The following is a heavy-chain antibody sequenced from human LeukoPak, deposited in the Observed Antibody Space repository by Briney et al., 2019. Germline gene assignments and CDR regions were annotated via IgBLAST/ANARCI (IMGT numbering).Heavy chain of an antibody. Sequence: SETLSLTCAVYGGSFSSYYWGWIRQPPGKGLEWIGSIYYSGSTYYNPSLKSRVTISVDTSKNQFSLKLSSVTAADTAVYYCARRRDLRYYYGSGSIYDYWGQGTLVTVSS. CDR2: IYYSGST. V-gene: IGHV4-39*01. D-gene: IGHD3-10*01. CDR3: ARRRDLRYYYGSGSIYDY. J-gene: IGHJ4*02. CDR1: GGSFSSYY.